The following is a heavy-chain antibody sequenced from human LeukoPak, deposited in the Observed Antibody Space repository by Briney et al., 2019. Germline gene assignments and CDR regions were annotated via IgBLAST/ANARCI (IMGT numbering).Heavy chain of an antibody. V-gene: IGHV1-2*02. CDR3: ARDLGFNPIFEVVTHRGGDY. CDR2: INPNSGDT. CDR1: GYSFTAHY. Sequence: WASVKVSCKASGYSFTAHYIHWLRQAPGHGLEWMGWINPNSGDTNFAQKFQGRVTVTGDTSINTAYMELSSLRSDDTAVYYCARDLGFNPIFEVVTHRGGDYWGQGTLVTVSS. J-gene: IGHJ4*02. D-gene: IGHD3-3*01.